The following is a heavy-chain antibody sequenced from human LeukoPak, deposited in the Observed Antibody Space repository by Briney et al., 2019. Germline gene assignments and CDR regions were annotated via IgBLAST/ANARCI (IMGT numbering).Heavy chain of an antibody. J-gene: IGHJ4*02. CDR2: IGTYNGNT. D-gene: IGHD1-7*01. Sequence: GASVKVSRKASGYTFTGYYMHWVRQAPGQGLEWMGWIGTYNGNTNYAQRLQDRVTMTTDTSTGTAYMELRSLRSDDTAVYYCARMYNWKYQGFDSWGQGTLVTVSS. V-gene: IGHV1-18*04. CDR1: GYTFTGYY. CDR3: ARMYNWKYQGFDS.